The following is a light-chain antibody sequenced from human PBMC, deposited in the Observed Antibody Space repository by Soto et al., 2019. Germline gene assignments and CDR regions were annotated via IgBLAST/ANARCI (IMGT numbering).Light chain of an antibody. V-gene: IGKV3-20*01. Sequence: EIVLTQSPATLSLSPGERATLSCRASHSVSNYLAWYQQKPGQAPRLLIYDASNRATGIPARFSGGGSGTDFTLTISRLEPEDSAVYYCQQYGSSLLTFGGGTKV. CDR1: HSVSNY. CDR3: QQYGSSLLT. J-gene: IGKJ4*01. CDR2: DAS.